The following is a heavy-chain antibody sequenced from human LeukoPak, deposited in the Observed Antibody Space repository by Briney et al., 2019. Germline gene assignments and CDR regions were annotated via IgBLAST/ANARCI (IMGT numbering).Heavy chain of an antibody. J-gene: IGHJ3*02. CDR1: GFTFSSYW. D-gene: IGHD3-16*02. CDR2: INSDGSST. Sequence: GGSLRLSCAASGFTFSSYWTHWVRQAPGKGLVWVSRINSDGSSTSYADSVKGRFTISRDNAKNTLYLQMNSLRAEDTAVYYCAREDDYVWGSYRANTDAFDIWGQGTMVTVSS. CDR3: AREDDYVWGSYRANTDAFDI. V-gene: IGHV3-74*01.